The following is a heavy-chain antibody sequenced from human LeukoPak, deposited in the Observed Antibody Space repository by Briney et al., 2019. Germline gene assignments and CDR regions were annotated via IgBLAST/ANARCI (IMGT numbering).Heavy chain of an antibody. J-gene: IGHJ4*02. Sequence: GASVKVSCKASGYTFTGYGISWVRQAPGQGLEWMGWISAYNGNTNYAQKLQGRVTMTTDTSTSTAYMELRSLRSDDTAVYYCARDHYYDSSGYGPGGYWGQGTLVTVSS. CDR2: ISAYNGNT. D-gene: IGHD3-22*01. CDR3: ARDHYYDSSGYGPGGY. V-gene: IGHV1-18*01. CDR1: GYTFTGYG.